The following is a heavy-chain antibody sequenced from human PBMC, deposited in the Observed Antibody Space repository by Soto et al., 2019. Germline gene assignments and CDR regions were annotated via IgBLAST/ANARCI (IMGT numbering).Heavy chain of an antibody. CDR2: INPSGGST. CDR3: ARENGITIFGVVIRPLDV. CDR1: GYTFTSYY. D-gene: IGHD3-3*01. Sequence: ASVKVSCKASGYTFTSYYMHWVRQAPGQGLEWMGIINPSGGSTSYAQKFQGRVTMTRDTSTSTVYMELSSLRSEDTAVYYCARENGITIFGVVIRPLDVWGKGTTVTVPS. V-gene: IGHV1-46*03. J-gene: IGHJ6*04.